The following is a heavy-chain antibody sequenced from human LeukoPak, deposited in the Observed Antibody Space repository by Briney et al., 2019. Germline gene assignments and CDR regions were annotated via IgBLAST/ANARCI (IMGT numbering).Heavy chain of an antibody. Sequence: GGSLRLSCAASGFTFSSYSMNWVRQAPGKGLEWVSSISSSSSYIYYADSVKGRFTISRDNAKNTLYLQMNNLRAEDTAVYYCARGVGYYDSRKNAFDIWGQGTMVTVSS. CDR3: ARGVGYYDSRKNAFDI. CDR2: ISSSSSYI. D-gene: IGHD3-22*01. V-gene: IGHV3-21*01. J-gene: IGHJ3*02. CDR1: GFTFSSYS.